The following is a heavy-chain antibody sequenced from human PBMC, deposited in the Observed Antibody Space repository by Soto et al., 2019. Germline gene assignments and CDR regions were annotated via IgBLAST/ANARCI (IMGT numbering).Heavy chain of an antibody. CDR2: ISAYNGNT. Sequence: QVQLVQSGPEVKKPGASAKVSCKTSGYIFSNFGISWMRQVPGQGLEWMGWISAYNGNTNYAQKFQDRVTLTTDTSTNTAYMELRSLRSDATAVYYCARASGGGMGTPSYWGDGTLVTVSS. CDR1: GYIFSNFG. J-gene: IGHJ4*01. D-gene: IGHD3-16*01. CDR3: ARASGGGMGTPSY. V-gene: IGHV1-18*01.